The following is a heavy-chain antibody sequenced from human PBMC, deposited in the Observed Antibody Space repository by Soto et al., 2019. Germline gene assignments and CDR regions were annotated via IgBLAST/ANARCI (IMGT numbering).Heavy chain of an antibody. CDR2: IYYSGST. J-gene: IGHJ3*02. Sequence: QVQLQESGPGLVKPSQTLSLTCTVSGGSISSGDYYWSWIRQPLGKGLEWIGYIYYSGSTYYNPSHKSRVTISVDTSKNQFSLKLSSVTAADTDVYYCASASSGLYAFDIWGQGTIVTVSS. D-gene: IGHD3-22*01. V-gene: IGHV4-30-4*01. CDR1: GGSISSGDYY. CDR3: ASASSGLYAFDI.